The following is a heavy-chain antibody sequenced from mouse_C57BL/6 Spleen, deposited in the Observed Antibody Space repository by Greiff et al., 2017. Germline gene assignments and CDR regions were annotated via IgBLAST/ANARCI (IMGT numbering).Heavy chain of an antibody. CDR2: ISSGGDYI. V-gene: IGHV5-9-1*02. CDR1: GFTFSSYA. J-gene: IGHJ3*01. Sequence: EVMLVESGEGLVKPGGSLKLSCAASGFTFSSYAMSWVRQTPEKRLEWVAYISSGGDYIYYADTVKGRFTISRDNARNTLYLQMSSLKSEDTAMYYCTRDNGKEKTWLVYGGQGLLVTVS. CDR3: TRDNGKEKTWLVY. D-gene: IGHD2-1*01.